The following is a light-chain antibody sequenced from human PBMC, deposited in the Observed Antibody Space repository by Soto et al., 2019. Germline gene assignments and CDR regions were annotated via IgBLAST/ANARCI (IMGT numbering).Light chain of an antibody. V-gene: IGLV1-44*01. J-gene: IGLJ2*01. CDR1: NSNIGRND. CDR3: AAWYDTLRARV. Sequence: QSVLAQPPSASGTPGQRVTISCSGSNSNIGRNDVTWYQQVPGTAPQCLIYSNDQRPSGVPDRISGSRSGTSASLAISGLQSGDEAEYYCAAWYDTLRARVFGGGTKVTVL. CDR2: SND.